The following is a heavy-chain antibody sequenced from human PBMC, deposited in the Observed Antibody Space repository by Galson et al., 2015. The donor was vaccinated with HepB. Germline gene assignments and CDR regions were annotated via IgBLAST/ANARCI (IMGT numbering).Heavy chain of an antibody. D-gene: IGHD6-13*01. Sequence: LRLSCAASGFTFSIYSMNWVRQAPGEGLEWVSYISSASTGIYYANSVKGRFTISRDNVKNLLYVQMNSLRDDDTAVYYCVRETNWYPDYWGQGTLVTVSS. CDR3: VRETNWYPDY. V-gene: IGHV3-48*02. J-gene: IGHJ4*02. CDR1: GFTFSIYS. CDR2: ISSASTGI.